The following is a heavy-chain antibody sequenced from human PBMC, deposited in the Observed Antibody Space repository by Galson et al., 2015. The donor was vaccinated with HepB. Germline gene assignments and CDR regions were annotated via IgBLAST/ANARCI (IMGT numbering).Heavy chain of an antibody. V-gene: IGHV3-74*01. J-gene: IGHJ4*02. D-gene: IGHD2-15*01. CDR1: GFTFSYYW. CDR3: ARDPLGYCSGGSCYPI. CDR2: INSDGSGT. Sequence: SLRLSCAASGFTFSYYWMHWVRQAPGKGLVWVSRINSDGSGTHYADSVKGRFTISRDNAKNTLYLQMNSLRAEDTAVYYCARDPLGYCSGGSCYPIWGQGTLVTVSS.